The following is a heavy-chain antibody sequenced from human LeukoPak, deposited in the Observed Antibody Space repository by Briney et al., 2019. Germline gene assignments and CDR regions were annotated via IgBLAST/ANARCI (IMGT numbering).Heavy chain of an antibody. Sequence: ASVKVSCKASGGTFSSYAISWVRQAPGQGLEWMGRIIPILGIANYAQKFQGRVTITADKSTSTAYMELSSLRSEDTAVYYCARVQRDSSGLSVFDYWGQGTLDTVSS. CDR2: IIPILGIA. CDR1: GGTFSSYA. V-gene: IGHV1-69*04. CDR3: ARVQRDSSGLSVFDY. D-gene: IGHD3-22*01. J-gene: IGHJ4*02.